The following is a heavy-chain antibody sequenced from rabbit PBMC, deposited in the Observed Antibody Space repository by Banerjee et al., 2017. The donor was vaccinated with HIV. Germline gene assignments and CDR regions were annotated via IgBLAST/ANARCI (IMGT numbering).Heavy chain of an antibody. CDR1: GFDFSNYG. J-gene: IGHJ4*01. D-gene: IGHD4-1*01. Sequence: QEQLEESGGDLVKPEGSPTLTCKASGFDFSNYGLSWVRQAPGKGLEWIACINTSSGNTVYASWAKGRFTISKTSSTTVTLQMTSLTAADTATYFCARDLAGVIGWNFKLWGPGTLVTVS. V-gene: IGHV1S45*01. CDR3: ARDLAGVIGWNFKL. CDR2: INTSSGNT.